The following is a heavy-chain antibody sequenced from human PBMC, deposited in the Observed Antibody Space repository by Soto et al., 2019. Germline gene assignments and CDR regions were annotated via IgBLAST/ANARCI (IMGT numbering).Heavy chain of an antibody. V-gene: IGHV3-66*01. CDR2: ISSCGST. D-gene: IGHD3-3*01. Sequence: EVQLVESGGGLVQPGGSLRLSCAASGFTVSNLYMTWVRQAPGKGLQWVAVISSCGSTYYADSVKGRFTISRDNSKNTLYLEMNSLRAEDTAVYYCARDTLGGAYDFLHGGQGTLVTVSS. CDR3: ARDTLGGAYDFLH. J-gene: IGHJ4*02. CDR1: GFTVSNLY.